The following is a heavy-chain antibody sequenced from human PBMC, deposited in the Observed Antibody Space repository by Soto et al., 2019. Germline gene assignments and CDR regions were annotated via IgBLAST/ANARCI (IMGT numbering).Heavy chain of an antibody. CDR1: GGSISGSYYY. V-gene: IGHV4-39*01. D-gene: IGHD3-3*01. CDR2: VFYTGFT. J-gene: IGHJ4*02. CDR3: ARAHDFWGGRQQPIDS. Sequence: SETLSLTCAVSGGSISGSYYYWGWLRQSPGKGPEWIGSVFYTGFTSYNPSLESRVSVSVDTSKNQFSLKVSGVSAADTAVYYCARAHDFWGGRQQPIDSWGQGTLVTSPQ.